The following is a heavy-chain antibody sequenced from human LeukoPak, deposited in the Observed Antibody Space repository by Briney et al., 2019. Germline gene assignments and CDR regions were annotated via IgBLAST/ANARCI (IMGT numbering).Heavy chain of an antibody. D-gene: IGHD3-10*01. CDR2: IYYSGST. J-gene: IGHJ4*02. Sequence: SETLSLTCTVSGGSIGIGGYYWTWIRQHPGKGLEWIGNIYYSGSTYHDPSLQSRVTISVDPSKNQFSLRLTSVTAADTAVYYCARFYYSTSGSYPSYFDFWGQGTLVTVSS. CDR1: GGSIGIGGYY. V-gene: IGHV4-31*03. CDR3: ARFYYSTSGSYPSYFDF.